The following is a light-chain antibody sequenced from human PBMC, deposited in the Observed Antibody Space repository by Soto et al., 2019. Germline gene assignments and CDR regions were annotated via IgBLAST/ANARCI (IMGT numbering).Light chain of an antibody. CDR3: QYYHSGPRGL. J-gene: IGLJ1*01. CDR2: GNN. Sequence: QSVLTQPPSVSGAPGQMVTISCTGSSSNIGAGFPVNWYQQLPGTAPKLIIYGNNNRPSGVPDRFSGSKSGTSGSLAITGLQAEDEAEYYCQYYHSGPRGLFGTGTKLTVL. V-gene: IGLV1-40*01. CDR1: SSNIGAGFP.